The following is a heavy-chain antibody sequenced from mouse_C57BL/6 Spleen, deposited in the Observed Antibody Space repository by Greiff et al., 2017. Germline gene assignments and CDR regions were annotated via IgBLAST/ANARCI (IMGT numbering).Heavy chain of an antibody. CDR2: INPNNGGT. CDR3: ARGGYYGSRYYFDY. V-gene: IGHV1-18*01. J-gene: IGHJ2*01. D-gene: IGHD1-1*01. Sequence: EVQLQESGPELVKPGASVKIPCKASGYTFPDYNMDWVKQSHGKSLEWIGDINPNNGGTIYNQKFKGKATLTVDKSSSTAYMELRSLTSEDTAVYYCARGGYYGSRYYFDYWGQGTTLTVSS. CDR1: GYTFPDYN.